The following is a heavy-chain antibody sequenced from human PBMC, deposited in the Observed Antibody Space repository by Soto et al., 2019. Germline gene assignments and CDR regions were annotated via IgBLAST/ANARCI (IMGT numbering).Heavy chain of an antibody. J-gene: IGHJ5*02. D-gene: IGHD2-15*01. Sequence: DVQLVESGGGLVQPGGSLRLSCAASGFTDSSVHLVWVRQAPGKGLEWVSVTYSGGTTYYADSVKGRFTISRDNSKNTLYLQMTSLRADDTAVYYCARDGGHCSGGSCYSGVPWFDPWGQGTLVTVSS. V-gene: IGHV3-66*01. CDR2: TYSGGTT. CDR3: ARDGGHCSGGSCYSGVPWFDP. CDR1: GFTDSSVH.